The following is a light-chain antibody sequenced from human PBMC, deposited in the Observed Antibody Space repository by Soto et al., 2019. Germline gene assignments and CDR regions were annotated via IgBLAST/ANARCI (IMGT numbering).Light chain of an antibody. Sequence: DIQMTQSPSSLAASVGDRANIXCRASQTRHSYFYWCQQKAGEAPKLLTYSASSLQGGDPPRFSGSGSATDFTRSISSLQPEDFATYYRQQSYSGPLTFGGGTKVDI. CDR2: SAS. CDR1: QTRHSY. CDR3: QQSYSGPLT. V-gene: IGKV1-39*01. J-gene: IGKJ4*02.